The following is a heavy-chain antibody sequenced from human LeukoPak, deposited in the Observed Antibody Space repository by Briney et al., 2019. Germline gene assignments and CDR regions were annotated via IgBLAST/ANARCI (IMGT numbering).Heavy chain of an antibody. CDR3: ARGEGGSYYSFDY. V-gene: IGHV3-7*01. CDR1: GFSFNSDW. Sequence: GGSLRLSCAASGFSFNSDWMDWVRQAPGKGLEWVANIKHDGSEKNCLDSVKGRFTISRDNAQNSLYLQMNSLRDEDTAVYYCARGEGGSYYSFDYWGQGTLVTVSS. D-gene: IGHD1-26*01. J-gene: IGHJ4*02. CDR2: IKHDGSEK.